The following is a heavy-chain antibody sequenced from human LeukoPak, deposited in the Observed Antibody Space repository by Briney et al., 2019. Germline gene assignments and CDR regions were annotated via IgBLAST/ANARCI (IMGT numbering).Heavy chain of an antibody. J-gene: IGHJ4*02. Sequence: GASVKVSCKASGDTFKKYSISWVRQAPGQGLEWMGWISAYNGNTNYLQRFQGRVTMTTDTSTSTGYMELRSLRSDDTAVYYCARDRDPDSSGYPDYWGQGTLVTVSS. CDR2: ISAYNGNT. D-gene: IGHD3-22*01. CDR1: GDTFKKYS. CDR3: ARDRDPDSSGYPDY. V-gene: IGHV1-18*01.